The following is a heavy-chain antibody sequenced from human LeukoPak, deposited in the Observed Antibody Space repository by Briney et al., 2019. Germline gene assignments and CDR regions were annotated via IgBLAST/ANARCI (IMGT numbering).Heavy chain of an antibody. CDR3: ARFGNYYDSSGYYPNGRDAFDI. Sequence: PGGSLRLSCAASGFTFSSYSMNWVRQAPGKGLEWVSSISSSSSYIYYADSVKGRFTISRDNAKNSLYLQMNSLRAEDTAVYYCARFGNYYDSSGYYPNGRDAFDIWGQGTMVTVSS. J-gene: IGHJ3*02. CDR1: GFTFSSYS. CDR2: ISSSSSYI. V-gene: IGHV3-21*01. D-gene: IGHD3-22*01.